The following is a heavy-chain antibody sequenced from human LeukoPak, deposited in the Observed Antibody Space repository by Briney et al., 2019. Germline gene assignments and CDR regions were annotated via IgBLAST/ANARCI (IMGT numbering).Heavy chain of an antibody. D-gene: IGHD2-2*01. CDR3: ARGHRPRYCSSISCYGEYYYYYYGMDV. J-gene: IGHJ6*02. V-gene: IGHV1-69*01. Sequence: GASVKVSCKASGGTFSSYAISWVRQAPGQGLEWMGGIIPIFGTANYAQKFQGRVTITADESTSTAYMELSSLRSEDTAVYYCARGHRPRYCSSISCYGEYYYYYYGMDVWGQGTTVTVSS. CDR1: GGTFSSYA. CDR2: IIPIFGTA.